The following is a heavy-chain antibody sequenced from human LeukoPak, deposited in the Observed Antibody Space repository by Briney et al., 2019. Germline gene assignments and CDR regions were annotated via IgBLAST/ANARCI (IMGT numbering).Heavy chain of an antibody. CDR1: GLTFRSYW. J-gene: IGHJ4*02. V-gene: IGHV3-7*01. CDR3: ARERDWRFFDY. Sequence: PGGSLRLSCAVSGLTFRSYWMSWVRQAPGKGLEWVANINQDGSEKYFVDSVKGRFTISRDNAKNSLHLQMNTLRAEDTAVYYCARERDWRFFDYWGQGTLVTVSS. CDR2: INQDGSEK. D-gene: IGHD3-3*01.